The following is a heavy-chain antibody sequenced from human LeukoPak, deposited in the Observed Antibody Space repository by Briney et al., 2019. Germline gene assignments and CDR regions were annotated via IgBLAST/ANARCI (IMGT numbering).Heavy chain of an antibody. V-gene: IGHV3-74*01. D-gene: IGHD3-3*01. CDR2: IASDGSST. CDR1: GFTFSSYW. J-gene: IGHJ4*02. Sequence: GGSLRLSCAASGFTFSSYWMNWVRHAPGKGLVWVSRIASDGSSTTYADSVKGRFSISRDNAKNTLYLQMNSLRAEDTAVYYCARDRAWNYFDYWGQGTLVTVSS. CDR3: ARDRAWNYFDY.